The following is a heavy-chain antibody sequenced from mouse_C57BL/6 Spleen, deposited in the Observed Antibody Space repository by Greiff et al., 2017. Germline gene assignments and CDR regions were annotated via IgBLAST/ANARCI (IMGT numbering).Heavy chain of an antibody. D-gene: IGHD2-13*01. CDR2: IYPGDGDT. Sequence: QVQLQQSGAELVQPGASVKISCKASGYAFSSYWMNWVKQRPGKGLEWIGQIYPGDGDTNYNGKFKGKATLTADKSSSTAYMQLSSLTSEDSAVYFCARATRTDYFYDWGQGTTLTVSS. V-gene: IGHV1-80*01. CDR3: ARATRTDYFYD. CDR1: GYAFSSYW. J-gene: IGHJ2*01.